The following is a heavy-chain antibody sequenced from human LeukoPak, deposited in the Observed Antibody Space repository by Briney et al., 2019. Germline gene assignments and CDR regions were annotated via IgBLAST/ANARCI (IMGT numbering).Heavy chain of an antibody. V-gene: IGHV4-38-2*02. D-gene: IGHD1-1*01. J-gene: IGHJ4*02. Sequence: SETLSLTCAVSGYSISSGYYWGWIRQPPGKGLEWIGSIYHSGSTYYNPSLKSRVTISVDTSKNQFSLKLSSVTPADTAVYYCAREWNGNYFDYWGQGTLVTVSS. CDR2: IYHSGST. CDR3: AREWNGNYFDY. CDR1: GYSISSGYY.